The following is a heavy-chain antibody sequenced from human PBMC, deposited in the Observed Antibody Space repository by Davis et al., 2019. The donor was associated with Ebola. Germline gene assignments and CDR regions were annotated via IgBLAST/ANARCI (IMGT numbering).Heavy chain of an antibody. D-gene: IGHD3-9*01. CDR3: AREHYDILTGYVDY. Sequence: GESLKISCKGSGYSFTNYWIVWVRQMPGKGLECMGIIYPGDSDTRYSPSFQGQVTISADKSISTAYLQWSSLKASDTAMYYCAREHYDILTGYVDYWGQGTLVTVSS. V-gene: IGHV5-51*01. CDR1: GYSFTNYW. J-gene: IGHJ4*02. CDR2: IYPGDSDT.